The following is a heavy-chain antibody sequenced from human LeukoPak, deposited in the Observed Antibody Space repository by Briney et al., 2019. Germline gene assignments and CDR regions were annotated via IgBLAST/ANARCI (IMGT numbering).Heavy chain of an antibody. J-gene: IGHJ4*02. V-gene: IGHV3-23*01. CDR1: GFTFSSHA. CDR3: ARVRENDILTGSFDY. CDR2: ISGSGSST. D-gene: IGHD3-9*01. Sequence: GGSLRLSCAASGFTFSSHAMSWDRQAPGKGLEWVSIISGSGSSTYYADSVKGRFTISRDNAKNSLYLQMNSLRAEDTAVYYCARVRENDILTGSFDYWGQGTLVTVSS.